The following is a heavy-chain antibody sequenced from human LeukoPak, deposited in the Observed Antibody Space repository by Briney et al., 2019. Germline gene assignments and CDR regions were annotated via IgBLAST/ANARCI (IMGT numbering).Heavy chain of an antibody. J-gene: IGHJ4*02. CDR3: ARHPITRYYDSSGYSAAGPDY. CDR2: INPGDSDT. V-gene: IGHV5-51*01. D-gene: IGHD3-22*01. CDR1: GYRFTTYW. Sequence: GESLKISCKGSGYRFTTYWIGWVRQMPGRGLEWMGIINPGDSDTRYSPSFQGQVTISADKSISTAYLLWSSLKASDTAMYYCARHPITRYYDSSGYSAAGPDYWGQGTLVTVSS.